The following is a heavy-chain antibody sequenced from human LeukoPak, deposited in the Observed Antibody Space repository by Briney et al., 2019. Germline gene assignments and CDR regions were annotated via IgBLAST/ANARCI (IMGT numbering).Heavy chain of an antibody. Sequence: GGSLRLSCAASGFTFSSYWMSWVRQAPGKGLEWVANIKQDGSEKYYVDSVKGRFTISRDNSKNTLFLQMNSLRADDTALYYCAKDTRSTVISVGAFEIWGQGTMVTVSS. D-gene: IGHD3-22*01. J-gene: IGHJ3*02. V-gene: IGHV3-7*03. CDR3: AKDTRSTVISVGAFEI. CDR2: IKQDGSEK. CDR1: GFTFSSYW.